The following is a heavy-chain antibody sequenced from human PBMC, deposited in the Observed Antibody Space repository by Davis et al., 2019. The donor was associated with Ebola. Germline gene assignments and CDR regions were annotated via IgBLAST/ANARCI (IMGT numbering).Heavy chain of an antibody. Sequence: SVKVSCKAVGDTLTSYAMTWVRQAPGQGLEWMGGIIPVFRTASYAQKFQGRVTITADESTRTAYMELNGLRSEDTAVYYCAHLGPQRYCSGGGCHGYLDFWGQGTLVTVSS. CDR1: GDTLTSYA. CDR2: IIPVFRTA. D-gene: IGHD2-15*01. J-gene: IGHJ4*02. CDR3: AHLGPQRYCSGGGCHGYLDF. V-gene: IGHV1-69*13.